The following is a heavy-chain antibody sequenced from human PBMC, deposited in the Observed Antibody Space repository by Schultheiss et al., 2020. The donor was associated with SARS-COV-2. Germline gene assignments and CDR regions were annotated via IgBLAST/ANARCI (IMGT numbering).Heavy chain of an antibody. CDR3: ARHKVELRGYYYYYMDV. D-gene: IGHD1-7*01. J-gene: IGHJ6*03. V-gene: IGHV4-34*01. CDR1: GGSFSGYY. Sequence: SQTLSLTCAVYGGSFSGYYWSWIRQPPGKGLEWIGSIYYSGSTYYNPSLKSRVTISVDTSKNQFSLKLSSVTAADTAVYYCARHKVELRGYYYYYMDVWGKGTTVTVSS. CDR2: IYYSGST.